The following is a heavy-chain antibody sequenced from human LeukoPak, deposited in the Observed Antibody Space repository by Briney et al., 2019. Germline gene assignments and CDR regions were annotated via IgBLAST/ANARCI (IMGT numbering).Heavy chain of an antibody. D-gene: IGHD3-22*01. Sequence: SETLALTCTVSGASTTSSDYYWSWIRQPPGKGLECIGYIYHGGTTNYNPSLRSRVTISVDGSTNQFSLRLRSVTAADTAVYYCARGGYDTTGYYSPLDYWGQGNLVTVSS. J-gene: IGHJ4*02. CDR1: GASTTSSDYY. V-gene: IGHV4-30-2*01. CDR3: ARGGYDTTGYYSPLDY. CDR2: IYHGGTT.